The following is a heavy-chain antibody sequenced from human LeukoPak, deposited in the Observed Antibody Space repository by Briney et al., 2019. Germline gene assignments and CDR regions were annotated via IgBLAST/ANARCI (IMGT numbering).Heavy chain of an antibody. CDR1: GFTFSSYA. J-gene: IGHJ6*03. D-gene: IGHD4-17*01. Sequence: PGGSLRLSCAASGFTFSSYAMSWVRQAPGKGLEWVSAISGSGGSTYYADSVKGRFTTSRDNSKNTLYLQMNSLRAEDTAVYYCAKGATVTTSYYYYMDVWGKGTTVTVSS. CDR3: AKGATVTTSYYYYMDV. CDR2: ISGSGGST. V-gene: IGHV3-23*01.